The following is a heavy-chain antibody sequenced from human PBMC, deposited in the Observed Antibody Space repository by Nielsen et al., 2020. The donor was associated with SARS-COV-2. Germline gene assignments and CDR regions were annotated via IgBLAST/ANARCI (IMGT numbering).Heavy chain of an antibody. D-gene: IGHD1-1*01. J-gene: IGHJ4*02. V-gene: IGHV3-33*01. CDR3: ARGVWNDGGDY. Sequence: GGSLRLSCAASGFTFSSYGMHWVRQAPGKGLEWVAVIWYDGSNKYYADSVKGRFTISRDNSKDTLYLQMNSLRAEDTAVYYCARGVWNDGGDYWGQGTLVTVSS. CDR2: IWYDGSNK. CDR1: GFTFSSYG.